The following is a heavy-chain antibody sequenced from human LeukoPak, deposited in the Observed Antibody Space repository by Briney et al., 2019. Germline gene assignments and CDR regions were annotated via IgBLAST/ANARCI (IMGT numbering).Heavy chain of an antibody. V-gene: IGHV1-69*04. CDR1: GGNFVNYV. J-gene: IGHJ6*02. CDR2: ITPFFGVA. D-gene: IGHD6-6*01. CDR3: ARDTDEEYSSSSDGLAV. Sequence: SVKVSCKASGGNFVNYVIHWVRHAPGQGLEWMGRITPFFGVANYAQTFQDRVTFTADKITNTAYMQISSLKSEDTAVYFCARDTDEEYSSSSDGLAVWGQGTTVTVSS.